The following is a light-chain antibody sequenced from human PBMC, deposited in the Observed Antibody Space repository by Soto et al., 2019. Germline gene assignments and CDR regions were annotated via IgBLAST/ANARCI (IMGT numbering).Light chain of an antibody. Sequence: QSALTQPASVSGSPGQSITISCTGTSSDVGDYNFVSWYQQHPGKAPKFMIYNVTDRPSGISNCFSGSKSGNTASLNISGLRPEDESDYYCISYASTSPHVVFGGGTKLTVL. CDR3: ISYASTSPHVV. J-gene: IGLJ2*01. V-gene: IGLV2-14*01. CDR1: SSDVGDYNF. CDR2: NVT.